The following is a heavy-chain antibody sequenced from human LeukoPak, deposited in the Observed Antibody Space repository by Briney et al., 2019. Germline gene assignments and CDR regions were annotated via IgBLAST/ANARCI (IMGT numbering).Heavy chain of an antibody. CDR2: IKQDGSER. D-gene: IGHD3-3*01. Sequence: GGSLRLSCAASGFSFSGYWMSWVRQAPGKWLEWVANIKQDGSERYYVDSVKGRFTISRDNAKNSLYLQMNRLRADDTAVYYCARDLRDYDFWTNYYYYYMDVWGKGTTVTVSS. J-gene: IGHJ6*03. CDR1: GFSFSGYW. CDR3: ARDLRDYDFWTNYYYYYMDV. V-gene: IGHV3-7*01.